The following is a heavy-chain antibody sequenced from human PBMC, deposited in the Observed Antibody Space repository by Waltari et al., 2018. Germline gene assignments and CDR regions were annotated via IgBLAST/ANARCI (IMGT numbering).Heavy chain of an antibody. D-gene: IGHD1-1*01. CDR3: ARDRHGLGLLDLQY. Sequence: QVHLVESGGGVVQPGKSLTLSCAGSGFNFNDYGIHWVRQAPGKGLDWVAGISYDESNKGYGDSVRCRFTISRDKSNNRVDLQMNSLQIEDTAVYFCARDRHGLGLLDLQYWGRGTQVAVSA. CDR1: GFNFNDYG. V-gene: IGHV3-30*03. CDR2: ISYDESNK. J-gene: IGHJ4*02.